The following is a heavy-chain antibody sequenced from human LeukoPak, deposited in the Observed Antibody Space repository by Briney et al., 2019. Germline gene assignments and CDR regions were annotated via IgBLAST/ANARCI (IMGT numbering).Heavy chain of an antibody. J-gene: IGHJ4*02. CDR2: IYPGDSDT. CDR1: GNNFPNYW. D-gene: IGHD1-26*01. Sequence: GESLKISCKASGNNFPNYWIGWVRQMPGKGLEWMGIIYPGDSDTRYSPSFQGQVTISADKSINTAYLQWSSLKASDTAMYFCARLSGSYYSAGYYWGPGTPVTVSP. CDR3: ARLSGSYYSAGYY. V-gene: IGHV5-51*01.